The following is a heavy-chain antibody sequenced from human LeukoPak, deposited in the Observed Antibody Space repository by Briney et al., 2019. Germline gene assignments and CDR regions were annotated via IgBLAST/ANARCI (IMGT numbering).Heavy chain of an antibody. Sequence: PGGSLRLSCEASGFSVGTKYMNWVRQAPGKGLEWVSILYSGADTYYADSVKGRFTISRDSSKNTLFLHTNSLRADDTAIYYCARVGDHYHWYFDLWGRGTRVSVSS. J-gene: IGHJ2*01. D-gene: IGHD3-10*01. CDR1: GFSVGTKY. V-gene: IGHV3-53*01. CDR3: ARVGDHYHWYFDL. CDR2: LYSGADT.